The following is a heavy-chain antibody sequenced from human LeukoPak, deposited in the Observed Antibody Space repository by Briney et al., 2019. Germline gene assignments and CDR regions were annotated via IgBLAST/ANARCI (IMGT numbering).Heavy chain of an antibody. Sequence: GESLKISCEGSGYSFTNYWIAWVRQMPGKGLEWMGIIHPGDSDSRHSPSFQGQVTISADKSISTAYLQWSSLKASDTAMYYCARPPIVGATTNDYWGQGTLVTVSS. D-gene: IGHD1-26*01. CDR2: IHPGDSDS. CDR1: GYSFTNYW. V-gene: IGHV5-51*01. J-gene: IGHJ4*02. CDR3: ARPPIVGATTNDY.